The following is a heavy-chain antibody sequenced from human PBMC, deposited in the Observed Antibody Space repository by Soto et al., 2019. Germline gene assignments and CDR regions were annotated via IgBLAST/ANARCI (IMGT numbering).Heavy chain of an antibody. CDR3: VRGGSKSVRAWFAH. Sequence: SETLSLTCNVSGGSISKFYWAWIRKTAGNGLEWMGRVYATGTTDYNPSLRSRVAMSVDISKKTFSLRLRSVTGADSGVYYCVRGGSKSVRAWFAHWGQGILVRVSS. CDR1: GGSISKFY. CDR2: VYATGTT. V-gene: IGHV4-4*07. J-gene: IGHJ5*02.